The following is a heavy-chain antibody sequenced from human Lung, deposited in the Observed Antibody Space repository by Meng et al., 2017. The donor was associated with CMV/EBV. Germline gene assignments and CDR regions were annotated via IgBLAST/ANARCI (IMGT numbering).Heavy chain of an antibody. CDR1: CVYFSISNW. D-gene: IGHD6-19*01. CDR3: ASFPPPGKQWLVTDY. CDR2: IYHSGST. Sequence: HAQPQPTRLLSALPQVSSSSTGAFSCVYFSISNWWSWVRQPSGKGLEWIGEIYHSGSTNYNPSLKSRVTISVDKSKNQFSLKLSSVTAADTAVYYCASFPPPGKQWLVTDYWGQGTLVTVSS. V-gene: IGHV4-4*03. J-gene: IGHJ4*02.